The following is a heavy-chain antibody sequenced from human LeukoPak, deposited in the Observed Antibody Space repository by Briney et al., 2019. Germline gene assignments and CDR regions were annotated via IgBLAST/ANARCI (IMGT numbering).Heavy chain of an antibody. Sequence: GGSLRLSCAASGFTFSSYAMSWVRQAPGKGLEWVSAISGSGGSTYYADSVKGRFTIPRDNSKNTLYLQMNSLRAEDTAVYYCAKGYTSGWSGFSAFDYWGQGTLVTVSS. CDR3: AKGYTSGWSGFSAFDY. CDR1: GFTFSSYA. V-gene: IGHV3-23*01. J-gene: IGHJ4*02. D-gene: IGHD6-19*01. CDR2: ISGSGGST.